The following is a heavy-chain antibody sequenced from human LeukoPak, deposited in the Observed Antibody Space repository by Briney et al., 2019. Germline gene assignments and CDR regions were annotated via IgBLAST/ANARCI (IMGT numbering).Heavy chain of an antibody. CDR3: ARDLVTVTKGFDI. CDR1: DDSFSSHY. CDR2: ISYIGST. V-gene: IGHV4-59*11. J-gene: IGHJ3*02. Sequence: SETLSLTCAVSDDSFSSHYWTWIRQPPGKGLEWIGYISYIGSTNYSPSLKSRVTISIDTSKNQFSLKLSSVTAADTAVYYCARDLVTVTKGFDIWGQGTMVSVSS. D-gene: IGHD4-17*01.